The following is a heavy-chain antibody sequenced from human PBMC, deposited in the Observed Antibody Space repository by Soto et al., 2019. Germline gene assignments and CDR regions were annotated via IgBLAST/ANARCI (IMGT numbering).Heavy chain of an antibody. CDR1: GYTFTHYY. D-gene: IGHD5-18*01. CDR3: ATSVNSAMAFDY. V-gene: IGHV1-46*01. Sequence: QVQLVQPGAEVKKPGASVRVSCKASGYTFTHYYIHWVRQAPGQGLEWMGIINPNGGITTYAQKFRAGFSMTRDTSTSTVYLELSSLRSEDSAVYYCATSVNSAMAFDYWGQGTLVTVSS. J-gene: IGHJ4*02. CDR2: INPNGGIT.